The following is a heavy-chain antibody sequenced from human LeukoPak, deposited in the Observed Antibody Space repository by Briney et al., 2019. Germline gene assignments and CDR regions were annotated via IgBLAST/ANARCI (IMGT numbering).Heavy chain of an antibody. CDR1: GFTFSSYA. V-gene: IGHV3-23*01. D-gene: IGHD4-23*01. J-gene: IGHJ3*02. CDR2: ISGSGGST. CDR3: AKAYLDYGGNSYAFDI. Sequence: GGSLRLSCAASGFTFSSYAMSWVRQAPGKGLEWVSAISGSGGSTYYADSVKGRFTIYRDNSKNTLYLQMNSLRAEDTAVYYCAKAYLDYGGNSYAFDIWGQGTMVTVSS.